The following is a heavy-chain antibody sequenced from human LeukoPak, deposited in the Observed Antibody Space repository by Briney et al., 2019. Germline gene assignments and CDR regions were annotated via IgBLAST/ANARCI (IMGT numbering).Heavy chain of an antibody. Sequence: SETLSLTCTVSGYSISSGYYWGWIRQPPGKGLEWIGSIYHSGSTYYNPSLKSQVTISVDTSNNQFALKLSSVTAADTAVYYCARAPRDYSGYVPDYWGQGTLVTVSS. D-gene: IGHD5-12*01. CDR1: GYSISSGYY. J-gene: IGHJ4*02. CDR2: IYHSGST. CDR3: ARAPRDYSGYVPDY. V-gene: IGHV4-38-2*02.